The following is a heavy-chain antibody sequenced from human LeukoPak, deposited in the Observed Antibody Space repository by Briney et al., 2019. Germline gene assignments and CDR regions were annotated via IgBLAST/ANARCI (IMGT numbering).Heavy chain of an antibody. Sequence: PSETLSLTCTVSSGSMHDYFWSWIRQTPGKGLESLGYISYSGNTKYNPSLESRVSLSVATSKYQFFLKLRSVTPADPGVYYCASTTINGEGDYFDYWGQGTLVTVSS. CDR2: ISYSGNT. J-gene: IGHJ4*02. V-gene: IGHV4-59*01. CDR3: ASTTINGEGDYFDY. CDR1: SGSMHDYF. D-gene: IGHD4-11*01.